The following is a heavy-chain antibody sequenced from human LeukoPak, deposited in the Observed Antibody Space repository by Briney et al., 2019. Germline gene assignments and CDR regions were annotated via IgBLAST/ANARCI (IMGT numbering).Heavy chain of an antibody. J-gene: IGHJ4*02. CDR3: ARGMIVVVTSTAGFDY. Sequence: SETLSLTCAVYGGSFSGYYWSWIRQPPGKGLEWIGEINHSGSTNYNPSLKSRVTISVDTSKNQFSLKPSSVTAADTAVYYCARGMIVVVTSTAGFDYWGQGTLVTVSS. CDR2: INHSGST. CDR1: GGSFSGYY. D-gene: IGHD3-22*01. V-gene: IGHV4-34*01.